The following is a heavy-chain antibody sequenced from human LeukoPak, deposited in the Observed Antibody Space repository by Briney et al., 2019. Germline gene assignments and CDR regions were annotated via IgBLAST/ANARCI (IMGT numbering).Heavy chain of an antibody. J-gene: IGHJ4*02. V-gene: IGHV3-30*04. CDR3: ARDDGGYDNGRPPYFFDY. D-gene: IGHD5-12*01. Sequence: PGRSLRLSCAASGFTFSSYAMHWVRQAPGKGLEWVAVISYDGSNKYYADSVKGRFTISRDNSKNTLYLQMNSLRAEDTAVYYCARDDGGYDNGRPPYFFDYWGQGTLVTVSS. CDR2: ISYDGSNK. CDR1: GFTFSSYA.